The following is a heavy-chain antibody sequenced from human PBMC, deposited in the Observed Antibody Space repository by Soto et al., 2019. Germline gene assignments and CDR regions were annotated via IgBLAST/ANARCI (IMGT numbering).Heavy chain of an antibody. CDR1: GFTFSSYA. D-gene: IGHD1-1*01. V-gene: IGHV3-23*01. Sequence: GGSLRLSCAASGFTFSSYAMSWVRQAPGKGLEWVSGISRSGDRTYYADSVKGRFTISRDNSENTLYLQMNSLRAEDTAVYYCAKGTGYNRTDHFDYWGQGTLVTLSS. CDR3: AKGTGYNRTDHFDY. J-gene: IGHJ4*02. CDR2: ISRSGDRT.